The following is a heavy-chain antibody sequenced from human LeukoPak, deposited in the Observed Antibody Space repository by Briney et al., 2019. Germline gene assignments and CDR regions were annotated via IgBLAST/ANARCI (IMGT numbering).Heavy chain of an antibody. CDR2: IYYSGST. J-gene: IGHJ5*02. D-gene: IGHD3-3*01. CDR3: ARVDFWSGYYKGNWFDP. Sequence: PSETLSLTCTVSGGSISSSSYYWGWIRQPPGKGLEWIGSIYYSGSTYYNPSLKSRVTISADTSKNQFSLKLSSVTAADTAVYYCARVDFWSGYYKGNWFDPWGQGTLVTVSS. CDR1: GGSISSSSYY. V-gene: IGHV4-39*01.